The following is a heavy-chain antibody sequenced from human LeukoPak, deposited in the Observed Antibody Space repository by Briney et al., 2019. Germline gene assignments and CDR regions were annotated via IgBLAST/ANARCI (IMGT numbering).Heavy chain of an antibody. D-gene: IGHD3-22*01. V-gene: IGHV3-7*01. J-gene: IGHJ4*02. CDR3: ARHYYDSSGYYDY. CDR2: IKQDGSEK. CDR1: GFTFSSYW. Sequence: GGSLRLSCAASGFTFSSYWMSWVRQAPGKGLEWVANIKQDGSEKYYVDPVKGRFTISRDNAKNSLYLQMNSLRAEDTAAYYCARHYYDSSGYYDYWGQGTLVTVSS.